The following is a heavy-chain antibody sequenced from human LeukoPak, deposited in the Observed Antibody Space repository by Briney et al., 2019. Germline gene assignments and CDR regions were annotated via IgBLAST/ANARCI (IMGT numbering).Heavy chain of an antibody. CDR2: INPNSGGT. V-gene: IGHV1-2*02. Sequence: ASVKVSCKASGYTFTGYYLHWVRQAPGQGLEWMGWINPNSGGTNYAQKFQGRVTMTRDTSISTAYMELSSLRSDDTAVYYCARDKPGIAAAGFDYWGQGTLVTVSS. CDR3: ARDKPGIAAAGFDY. J-gene: IGHJ4*02. D-gene: IGHD6-13*01. CDR1: GYTFTGYY.